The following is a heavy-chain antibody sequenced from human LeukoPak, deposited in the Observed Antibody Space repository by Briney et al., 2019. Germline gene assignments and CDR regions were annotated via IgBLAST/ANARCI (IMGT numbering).Heavy chain of an antibody. Sequence: GGSLRLSCAAPGLTVSNNYMSWVRQAPGKGLEWVSVIYSGGSTYYADSVKGRFTISRDKSKNTIYVQMNNLRAEDTAVYYCARVRGVWFLDYWGQGTLVTVSS. V-gene: IGHV3-53*01. J-gene: IGHJ4*02. CDR2: IYSGGST. CDR3: ARVRGVWFLDY. CDR1: GLTVSNNY. D-gene: IGHD6-19*01.